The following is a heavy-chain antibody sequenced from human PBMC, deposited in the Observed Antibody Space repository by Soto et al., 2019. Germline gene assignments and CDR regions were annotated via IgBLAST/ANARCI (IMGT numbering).Heavy chain of an antibody. CDR3: ARDRWYSSSSPDY. J-gene: IGHJ4*02. V-gene: IGHV3-21*01. CDR2: ISSSSSYI. D-gene: IGHD6-6*01. CDR1: GFTFSSYS. Sequence: EVQLLESGGGLVQPGGSLRLSCAASGFTFSSYSMNWVRQAPGKGLEWVSSISSSSSYIYYADSVKGRFTISRDNAKNSLYLQMNSLRAEDTAVYYCARDRWYSSSSPDYWGQGTLVTVSS.